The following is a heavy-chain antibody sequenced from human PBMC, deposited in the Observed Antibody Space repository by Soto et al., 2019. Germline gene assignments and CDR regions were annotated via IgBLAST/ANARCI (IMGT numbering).Heavy chain of an antibody. J-gene: IGHJ4*02. Sequence: GGSLRLSCAASGFTFSSYSMNWVRQAPGKGLEWVSSISSSSSYIYYADSVKGRFTISRDNAKNSLYLQMNSLRAEDTALYYCAKDSYYDILTGEFDYWGQGTLVTVSS. CDR2: ISSSSSYI. CDR1: GFTFSSYS. D-gene: IGHD3-9*01. V-gene: IGHV3-21*04. CDR3: AKDSYYDILTGEFDY.